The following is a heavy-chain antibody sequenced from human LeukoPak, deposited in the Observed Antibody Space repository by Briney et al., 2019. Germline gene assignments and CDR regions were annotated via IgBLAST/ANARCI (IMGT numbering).Heavy chain of an antibody. V-gene: IGHV4-59*01. CDR3: GRERGPSEWLRDYSYYYMDV. J-gene: IGHJ6*03. CDR2: IHNSGTT. Sequence: SETLSLTCTVSGGSISSYHWTWIRQPPGKGLEWIGYIHNSGTTNYNPSLKSRLTISVDTSKKQFSLKLSSVTAADTAVYYCGRERGPSEWLRDYSYYYMDVWGKGTTVTVSS. CDR1: GGSISSYH. D-gene: IGHD3-3*01.